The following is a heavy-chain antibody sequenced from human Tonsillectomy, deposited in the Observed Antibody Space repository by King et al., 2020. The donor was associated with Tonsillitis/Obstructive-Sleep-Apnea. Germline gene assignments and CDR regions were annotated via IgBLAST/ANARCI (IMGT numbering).Heavy chain of an antibody. CDR3: GHDMDV. V-gene: IGHV3-7*03. CDR1: GFTLSSFW. Sequence: VQLVESGGGLVQPEGSLRLSCVASGFTLSSFWISGAGQAQGRGREWVPNKKQVGGEKYYVDSVKGRFTTPRENAKNSLYLQMNSLRAEDTAVYYCGHDMDVWGQGTTVTVSS. CDR2: KKQVGGEK. J-gene: IGHJ6*02.